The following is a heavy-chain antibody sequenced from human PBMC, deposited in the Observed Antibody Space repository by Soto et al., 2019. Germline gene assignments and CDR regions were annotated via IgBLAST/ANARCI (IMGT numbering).Heavy chain of an antibody. V-gene: IGHV1-46*01. D-gene: IGHD1-26*01. CDR3: ARVASDGTHSYYFDY. J-gene: IGHJ4*02. Sequence: ASVKVSCKASGYTFTSYYMFWVRQAPGQGLEWMGIIYPSGGSTTYAQKFQGRVTMTRDTSTSTVYMELSSLRSEDTAVYYCARVASDGTHSYYFDYWGQGTLVTVSS. CDR1: GYTFTSYY. CDR2: IYPSGGST.